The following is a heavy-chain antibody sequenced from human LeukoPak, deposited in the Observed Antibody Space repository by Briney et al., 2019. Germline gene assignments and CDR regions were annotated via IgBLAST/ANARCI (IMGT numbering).Heavy chain of an antibody. CDR1: GGPIDMTNY. V-gene: IGHV4-59*01. J-gene: IGHJ4*02. D-gene: IGHD1-1*01. CDR3: ARDLELERDRWNYFES. CDR2: IFYSGST. Sequence: SETLSLTCGVSGGPIDMTNYWSWVRQPPGKGLEWIGYIFYSGSTKYNPSLKNRVTISLDTSKNQISLKLSSVTAADTAVYYCARDLELERDRWNYFESWGQGTLVTVSS.